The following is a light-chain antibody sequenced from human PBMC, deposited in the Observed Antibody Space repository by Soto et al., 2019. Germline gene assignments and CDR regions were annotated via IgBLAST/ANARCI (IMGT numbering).Light chain of an antibody. Sequence: EIVIAQSSTTLSVSPGERATLSWRASQSVSSNLAWYQQKPGQAPRLLINGASTRATGIPARFSGSGSGTEFTLTISSLQPEDFATYYCQQANSFPITFGQGTRLEN. J-gene: IGKJ5*01. CDR2: GAS. CDR3: QQANSFPIT. CDR1: QSVSSN. V-gene: IGKV3-15*01.